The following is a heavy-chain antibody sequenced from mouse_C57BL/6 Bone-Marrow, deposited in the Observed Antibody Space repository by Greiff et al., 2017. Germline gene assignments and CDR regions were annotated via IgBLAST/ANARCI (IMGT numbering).Heavy chain of an antibody. J-gene: IGHJ1*03. CDR1: GYTFTSYD. Sequence: QVHVKQSGPELVKPGASVKLSCKASGYTFTSYDINWVKQRPGQGLEWIGWIYPRDGSTKYNEKFKGKATLTVDTSSSTAYMELHRLTSEDSAVYFCARDYGSSYWYFDVWGTGTTVTVSS. D-gene: IGHD1-1*01. V-gene: IGHV1-85*01. CDR2: IYPRDGST. CDR3: ARDYGSSYWYFDV.